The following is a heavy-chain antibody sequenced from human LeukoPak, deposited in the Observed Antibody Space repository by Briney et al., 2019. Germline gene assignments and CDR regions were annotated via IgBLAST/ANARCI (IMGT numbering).Heavy chain of an antibody. Sequence: ASVKVSCKASGYTFTSYGISWVRQAPGQGLEWMGWISAYNGNTNYAQKLQGRVTMTTDTSTSTAYMELRSPRSDDTAVYYCARDRGLDIAAAGKFRHYYYYMDVWGKGTTVTVSS. D-gene: IGHD6-13*01. CDR3: ARDRGLDIAAAGKFRHYYYYMDV. CDR2: ISAYNGNT. J-gene: IGHJ6*03. CDR1: GYTFTSYG. V-gene: IGHV1-18*01.